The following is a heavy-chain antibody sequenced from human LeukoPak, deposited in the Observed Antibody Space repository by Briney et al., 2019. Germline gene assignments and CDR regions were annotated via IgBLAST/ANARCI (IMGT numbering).Heavy chain of an antibody. J-gene: IGHJ4*02. D-gene: IGHD4-17*01. V-gene: IGHV4-31*03. CDR3: ARGSATVTQGLDY. CDR1: GGSISSGGYY. Sequence: PSETLSLTCTVSGGSISSGGYYWSWIHQHPGKGLEWIGYIYYSGSTYYNPSLKSRVTISVDTSKNQFSLKLSSVTAADTAVYYCARGSATVTQGLDYWGQGTLVTVSS. CDR2: IYYSGST.